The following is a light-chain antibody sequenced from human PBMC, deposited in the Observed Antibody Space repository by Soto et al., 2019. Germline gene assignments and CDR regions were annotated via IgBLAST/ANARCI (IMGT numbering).Light chain of an antibody. CDR2: GAS. Sequence: EIVLTQSPGTLSLSPGERATLSCRASQSVSSSYLAWYQQKPGQAPRLLIYGASTRATGIPARFSGSGSGTEFTLTISSLQSEDFAVYYCQQYNNWPPATFGGGTKVDIK. J-gene: IGKJ4*01. CDR1: QSVSSSY. V-gene: IGKV3-15*01. CDR3: QQYNNWPPAT.